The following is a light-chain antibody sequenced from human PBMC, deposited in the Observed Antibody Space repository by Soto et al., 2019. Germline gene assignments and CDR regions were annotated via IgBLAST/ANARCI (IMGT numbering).Light chain of an antibody. Sequence: QSALTQPASVSGSPGQSITISCTGTSSDVGGYNYVSWYQQHPGKAPNVMIYDVSNRPSGVSNRFSGSKSGNTASLTISGLQAEDEADYYCSSYTSSSTVVFGGGTKVTVL. J-gene: IGLJ2*01. CDR2: DVS. V-gene: IGLV2-14*01. CDR1: SSDVGGYNY. CDR3: SSYTSSSTVV.